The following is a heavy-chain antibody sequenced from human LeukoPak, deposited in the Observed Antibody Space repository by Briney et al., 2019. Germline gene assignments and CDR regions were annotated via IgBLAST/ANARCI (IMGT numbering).Heavy chain of an antibody. CDR1: GFTFSSYS. V-gene: IGHV3-21*01. CDR3: ARETPYGDYYYYYYMDV. Sequence: GGSLRLSCAASGFTFSSYSMNWVRQAPGKGLEWVSSISSSSSYIYYTDSVKGRFTISRDNAKNSLYLQMNSLRAEDTAVYYCARETPYGDYYYYYYMDVWGKGTTVTVSS. J-gene: IGHJ6*03. CDR2: ISSSSSYI. D-gene: IGHD4-17*01.